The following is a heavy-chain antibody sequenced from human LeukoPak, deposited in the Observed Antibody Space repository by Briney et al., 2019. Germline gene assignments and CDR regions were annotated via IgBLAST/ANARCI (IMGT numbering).Heavy chain of an antibody. J-gene: IGHJ6*03. V-gene: IGHV4-39*07. CDR2: IYYSGST. CDR3: ARERRMDV. CDR1: GGSISSSSYY. D-gene: IGHD6-25*01. Sequence: SETLSLTCTVSGGSISSSSYYWGWIRQPPGKGLEWIGSIYYSGSTYYNPSLKSRVTISVDTSKNQFSLKLSSVTAADTAVYYCARERRMDVWGKGTTVTVSS.